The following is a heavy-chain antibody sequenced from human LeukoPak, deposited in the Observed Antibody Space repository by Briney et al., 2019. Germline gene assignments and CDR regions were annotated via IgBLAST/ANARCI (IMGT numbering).Heavy chain of an antibody. Sequence: SETLSLTCAVYGGSFSGYYWSWIRQPPGKGLEWIGEINHSGSTNYNPSLKSRVTISVDTSKNQFSLKLSSVTAADTAVYYCARGGETIFGVVTTSLDYWGQGTLATVSS. CDR2: INHSGST. CDR1: GGSFSGYY. J-gene: IGHJ4*02. D-gene: IGHD3-3*01. V-gene: IGHV4-34*01. CDR3: ARGGETIFGVVTTSLDY.